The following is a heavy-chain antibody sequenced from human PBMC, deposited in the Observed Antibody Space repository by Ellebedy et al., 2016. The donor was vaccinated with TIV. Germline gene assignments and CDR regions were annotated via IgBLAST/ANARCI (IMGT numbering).Heavy chain of an antibody. Sequence: GSLRLSXAVYGGSFSGYYWSWIRQPPGKGLEWIGEINHSGSTNYNPSLKSRVTISVDTSKNQFSLKLSSVTAADTAVYYCARVPLRYCSGGSCSEFDYWGQGTLVTVSS. J-gene: IGHJ4*02. CDR1: GGSFSGYY. V-gene: IGHV4-34*01. CDR2: INHSGST. D-gene: IGHD2-15*01. CDR3: ARVPLRYCSGGSCSEFDY.